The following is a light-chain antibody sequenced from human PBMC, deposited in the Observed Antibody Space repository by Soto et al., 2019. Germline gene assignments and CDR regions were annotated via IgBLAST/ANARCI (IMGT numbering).Light chain of an antibody. CDR1: QNVVTN. J-gene: IGKJ1*01. Sequence: EIVMTQSPGTRAAPPGGASQLSCMASQNVVTNLAWYQQIPGQAPRLLIYGASTRATGIPARFSGSGSGTEFTLTISSLQSEDFAVYYCQQYNNWPRTFGQGTKVEIK. CDR3: QQYNNWPRT. V-gene: IGKV3-15*01. CDR2: GAS.